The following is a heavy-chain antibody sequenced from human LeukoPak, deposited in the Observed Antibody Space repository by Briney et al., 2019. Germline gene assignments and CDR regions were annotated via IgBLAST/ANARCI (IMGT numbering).Heavy chain of an antibody. J-gene: IGHJ3*02. D-gene: IGHD1-26*01. V-gene: IGHV1-18*04. CDR2: IDPYSGNT. CDR1: GYSFTGHY. Sequence: ASVKVSCKASGYSFTGHYMHWVRQAPGQGLEWMGWIDPYSGNTNYAQKFQGRVTMTTETLTSTADMEVTSLRSDDTAVYYCARGVGNEGLTIWGQGTLVTVSS. CDR3: ARGVGNEGLTI.